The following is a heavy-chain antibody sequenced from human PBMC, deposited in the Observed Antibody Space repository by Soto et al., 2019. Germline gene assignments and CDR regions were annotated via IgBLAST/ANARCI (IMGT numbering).Heavy chain of an antibody. CDR3: ARGPDYGDYVRGWFDP. CDR2: MNPNSGNT. Sequence: ASVKVSCKASGYTFTSYDINWVRQATGQGLEWMGWMNPNSGNTGYAQKFQGRVTMTRNTSISTAYMELSSLRSEDTAVYYCARGPDYGDYVRGWFDPWGQGTLVTVSS. D-gene: IGHD4-17*01. CDR1: GYTFTSYD. V-gene: IGHV1-8*01. J-gene: IGHJ5*02.